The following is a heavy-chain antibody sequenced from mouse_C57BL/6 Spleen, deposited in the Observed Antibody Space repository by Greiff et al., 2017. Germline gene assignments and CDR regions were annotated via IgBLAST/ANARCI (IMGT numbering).Heavy chain of an antibody. CDR3: ARPLYYSNYGYFDV. J-gene: IGHJ1*03. D-gene: IGHD2-5*01. Sequence: VQLQQPGAELVKPGASVKMSCKASGYTFTSYWITWVKQRPGQGLEWIGDIYPGSGSTNYNEKFKSKATLTVDTSSSTAYMQLSSLTSEDSAVYYCARPLYYSNYGYFDVWGTGTTVTVSS. CDR1: GYTFTSYW. V-gene: IGHV1-55*01. CDR2: IYPGSGST.